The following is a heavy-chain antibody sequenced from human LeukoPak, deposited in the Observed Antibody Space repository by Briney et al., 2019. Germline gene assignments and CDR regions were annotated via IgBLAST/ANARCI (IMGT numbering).Heavy chain of an antibody. V-gene: IGHV3-48*01. CDR3: ARSRTSNRYFDL. Sequence: GGSPRLSCAASGFTFSSYSMNWVRQAPGKGLEWVSYISSSSTTIYYADSVKGRFTISRDNAKNSLFLQMNSLRAEDTAVYYCARSRTSNRYFDLWGRGTLVTVSS. CDR1: GFTFSSYS. D-gene: IGHD2-8*01. CDR2: ISSSSTTI. J-gene: IGHJ2*01.